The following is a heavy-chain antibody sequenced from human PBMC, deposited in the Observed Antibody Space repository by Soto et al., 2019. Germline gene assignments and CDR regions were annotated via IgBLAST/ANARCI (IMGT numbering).Heavy chain of an antibody. J-gene: IGHJ4*02. V-gene: IGHV1-18*01. D-gene: IGHD4-17*01. CDR2: IRVYNGNT. CDR3: ARKEDYGDYVDY. CDR1: GYTFSNYG. Sequence: QVQLVQSGAEVKKTGSSVKVSCTASGYTFSNYGISWVRQAPGQGLEWMGWIRVYNGNTRYAQKVQGRVTLTTDTSTRTAYMELRSLRSDDTAVYYCARKEDYGDYVDYWGQGTLVTVSS.